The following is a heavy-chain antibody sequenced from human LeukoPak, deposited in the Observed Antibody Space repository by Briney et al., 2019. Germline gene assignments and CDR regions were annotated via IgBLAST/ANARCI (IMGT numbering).Heavy chain of an antibody. D-gene: IGHD3-10*02. J-gene: IGHJ4*02. CDR3: ASVFGELLSTNFDY. CDR1: GGSISSSSYY. V-gene: IGHV4-39*01. Sequence: SETLSLTCTVSGGSISSSSYYWGWIRQPPGKGLEWIGSIYYSGSTYYNPSLKSRDTISVDTSKNQFSLKLSSVTAADTAVYYCASVFGELLSTNFDYWGQGTLVTVPS. CDR2: IYYSGST.